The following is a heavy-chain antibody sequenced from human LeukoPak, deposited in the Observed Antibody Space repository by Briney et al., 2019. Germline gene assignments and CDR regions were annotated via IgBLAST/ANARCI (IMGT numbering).Heavy chain of an antibody. D-gene: IGHD4-11*01. Sequence: PGGSLRLSCAASGFTFSTYWMSWVRQAPGKGLEWVANIKLDGSEKYYVDSVKGRFTISRDNAKISLYLQMNSLRAEDTAVYYCARLTTAHTAWRPFDYWGQGTLVTVSS. CDR3: ARLTTAHTAWRPFDY. V-gene: IGHV3-7*01. J-gene: IGHJ4*02. CDR2: IKLDGSEK. CDR1: GFTFSTYW.